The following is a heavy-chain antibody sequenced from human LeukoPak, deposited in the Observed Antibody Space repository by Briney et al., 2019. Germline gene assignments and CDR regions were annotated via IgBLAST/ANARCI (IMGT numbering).Heavy chain of an antibody. V-gene: IGHV1-18*01. J-gene: IGHJ3*02. D-gene: IGHD6-13*01. Sequence: ASVKVSCKTSGYTFTNYGISWVRQAPGLGLEWMGWISAYNGNTNYAQKVQGRVTMTTDTSTSTTYMELRSLRFDDTAVYYCARDQSVRLLQTSSTYFKHVFAIWGQGSMVTVSS. CDR2: ISAYNGNT. CDR3: ARDQSVRLLQTSSTYFKHVFAI. CDR1: GYTFTNYG.